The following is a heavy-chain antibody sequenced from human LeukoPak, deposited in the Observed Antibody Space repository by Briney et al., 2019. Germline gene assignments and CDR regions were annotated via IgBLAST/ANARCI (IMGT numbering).Heavy chain of an antibody. CDR1: GVSISSYY. Sequence: SETLSLTCTVSGVSISSYYWSWIRQPPGKGLEWIGYIYYSGSTNYNPSLKSRVTISVDTSKNQFSLKLSSVTAADTAVYYCARDRFTRYCSGGSCYAYYYGMDVWGQGTTVTVSS. CDR2: IYYSGST. J-gene: IGHJ6*02. CDR3: ARDRFTRYCSGGSCYAYYYGMDV. D-gene: IGHD2-15*01. V-gene: IGHV4-59*01.